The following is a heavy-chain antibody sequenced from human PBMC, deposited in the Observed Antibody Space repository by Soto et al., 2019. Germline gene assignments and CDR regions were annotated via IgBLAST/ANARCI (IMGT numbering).Heavy chain of an antibody. Sequence: XGSLRLSCAAAGFSFAGYAVTWVRQAPGRGLEWVAAISGGGGSTYFAASVKGRFTISRDNSLNTVHLQMSSLRDEDTAVYYCAKTESFNGYYNAFDYWGRGTQVTVYS. D-gene: IGHD3-9*01. CDR3: AKTESFNGYYNAFDY. CDR1: GFSFAGYA. J-gene: IGHJ4*02. CDR2: ISGGGGST. V-gene: IGHV3-23*01.